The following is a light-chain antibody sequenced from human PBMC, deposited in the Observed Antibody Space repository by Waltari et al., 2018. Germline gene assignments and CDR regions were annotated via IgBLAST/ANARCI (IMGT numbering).Light chain of an antibody. CDR2: DVA. V-gene: IGLV2-14*03. Sequence: QSALTQPASVSASPGQSITISCTGTSSDIGCYHYVSWYQQHPGKVPKLMIYDVARWPSGVSNRFSGSKSGNTASLTISGLQAEDEADYYCASYTSTNTVIFGGGTKVTVL. CDR1: SSDIGCYHY. J-gene: IGLJ2*01. CDR3: ASYTSTNTVI.